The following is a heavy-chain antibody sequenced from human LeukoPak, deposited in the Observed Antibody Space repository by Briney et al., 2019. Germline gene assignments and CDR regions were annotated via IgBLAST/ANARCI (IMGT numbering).Heavy chain of an antibody. D-gene: IGHD6-6*01. CDR1: GGSISSGGYY. V-gene: IGHV4-30-2*01. CDR3: ARERGSSLPDAFDY. Sequence: SQTLSLTCTVSGGSISSGGYYWSWIRQPPGKGLEWIGYIYHSGSTYYNPSLKSRVTISVDRSKNQFSLKLSSVTAADTAVYYCARERGSSLPDAFDYWGQGTLVTVSS. J-gene: IGHJ4*02. CDR2: IYHSGST.